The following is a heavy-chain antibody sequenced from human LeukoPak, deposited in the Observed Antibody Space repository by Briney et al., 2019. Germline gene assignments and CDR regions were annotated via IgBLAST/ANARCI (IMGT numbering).Heavy chain of an antibody. J-gene: IGHJ6*03. CDR3: ARAPQLVPTAYYMDV. Sequence: PSETLSLTCAVSGGSIGSGGYYWAWIRQPPGKGLEWIGYIYHSGTTYDNPSFKSRVTMSVDRSKNRFSLNLSSVTAADTAVYFCARAPQLVPTAYYMDVWGQGTTVIVSS. CDR1: GGSIGSGGYY. D-gene: IGHD2-2*01. V-gene: IGHV4-30-2*01. CDR2: IYHSGTT.